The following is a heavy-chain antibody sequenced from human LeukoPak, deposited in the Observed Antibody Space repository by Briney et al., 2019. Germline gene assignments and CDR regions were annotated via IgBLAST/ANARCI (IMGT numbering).Heavy chain of an antibody. D-gene: IGHD4-17*01. CDR2: IRSKSNSYAT. J-gene: IGHJ4*02. CDR1: GFTFSGSA. CDR3: AKDRNYGDYVFEYYFDS. V-gene: IGHV3-73*01. Sequence: GGSLRLSCATSGFTFSGSAMHWVRQASGKGLEWVGRIRSKSNSYATAYGASVTGRFTISRDDSKNTAYLQMNSLRAEDTAVYYCAKDRNYGDYVFEYYFDSWGQGTLVTVSS.